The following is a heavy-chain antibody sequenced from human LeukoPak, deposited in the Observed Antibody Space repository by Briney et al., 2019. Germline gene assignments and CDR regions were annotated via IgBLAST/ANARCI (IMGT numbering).Heavy chain of an antibody. J-gene: IGHJ4*02. Sequence: PSETLSLTCTVSGGSISGYYWSWIRQPPGKGLEWIGEINHSGSTNYNPSLKSRVTISVDTSKNQFSLKLSSVTAADTAVYYCAREEGPYYFDYWGQGTLVTVSS. CDR2: INHSGST. CDR3: AREEGPYYFDY. V-gene: IGHV4-34*01. CDR1: GGSISGYY.